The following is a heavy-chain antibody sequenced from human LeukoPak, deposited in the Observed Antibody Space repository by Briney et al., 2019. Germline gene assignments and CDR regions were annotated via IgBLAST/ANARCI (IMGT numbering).Heavy chain of an antibody. Sequence: ASVKASCKASGYTFTSYYMHWVRQAPGQGLEWMGIINPSGGSTSYAQKFQGRVTMTRDMSTSTANMELRSLRSDDTAVYYCARDHSSSCQLLDYWGQGTLVTISS. V-gene: IGHV1-46*01. D-gene: IGHD6-13*01. CDR1: GYTFTSYY. CDR3: ARDHSSSCQLLDY. J-gene: IGHJ4*02. CDR2: INPSGGST.